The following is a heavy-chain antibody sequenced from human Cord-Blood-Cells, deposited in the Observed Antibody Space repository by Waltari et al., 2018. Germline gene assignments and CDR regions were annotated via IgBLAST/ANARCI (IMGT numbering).Heavy chain of an antibody. CDR3: AQGGLTRFYGSSPYDY. CDR2: ISAYNGDT. V-gene: IGHV1-18*01. J-gene: IGHJ4*02. D-gene: IGHD6-6*01. CDR1: GYTFTSYG. Sequence: VQLVLSGAEVKKPGASVQLSCKASGYTFTSYGICWVRQAPGQGLEWMGWISAYNGDTDYAQALPRRADMIGITSARTGYREVRSLRSDDTVLYYYAQGGLTRFYGSSPYDYWAQGTLVT.